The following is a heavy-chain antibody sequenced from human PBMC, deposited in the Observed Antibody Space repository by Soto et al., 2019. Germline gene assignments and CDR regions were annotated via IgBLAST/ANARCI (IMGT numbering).Heavy chain of an antibody. CDR2: IPYDGSNK. CDR1: GFTFSSYA. J-gene: IGHJ3*02. Sequence: PGGSLRLSCAASGFTFSSYAMHWVRQAPGKGLEWVAVIPYDGSNKYYADSVKGRFTISRDNSKNTLYLQMNSLRAEDTAVYYCARDRGDFWSGYPWGAFDIWGQGTMVTVSS. CDR3: ARDRGDFWSGYPWGAFDI. V-gene: IGHV3-30-3*01. D-gene: IGHD3-3*01.